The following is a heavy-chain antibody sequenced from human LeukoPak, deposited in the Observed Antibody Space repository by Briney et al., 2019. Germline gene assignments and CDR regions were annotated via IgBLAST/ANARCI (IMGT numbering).Heavy chain of an antibody. D-gene: IGHD2-8*01. J-gene: IGHJ4*02. V-gene: IGHV1-18*01. CDR2: ISGYNGNT. CDR1: GYTFSSYG. Sequence: ASVKVSCKASGYTFSSYGISWVRQAPGQGLEWMGWISGYNGNTHYAQKLQGRVTMTTDTSTSTAYMELRSLRSDDKAVYYCARGPIFCADGVCPLFYYWGQGTLVTV. CDR3: ARGPIFCADGVCPLFYY.